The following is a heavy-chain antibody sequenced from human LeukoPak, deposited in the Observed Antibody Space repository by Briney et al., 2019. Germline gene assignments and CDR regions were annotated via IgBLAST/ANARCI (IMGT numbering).Heavy chain of an antibody. CDR2: IWYDGTSK. CDR3: ARSQSSSLIDY. D-gene: IGHD6-13*01. J-gene: IGHJ4*02. V-gene: IGHV3-33*01. Sequence: PGGSLRLSCAASGFSLSAYGVLWVRQAPGKGLEWVAVIWYDGTSKDYADSVRGRFTFSRDNSKNTLYLQMNSLTVEDTAVYCARSQSSSLIDYWGQGTLVTVSS. CDR1: GFSLSAYG.